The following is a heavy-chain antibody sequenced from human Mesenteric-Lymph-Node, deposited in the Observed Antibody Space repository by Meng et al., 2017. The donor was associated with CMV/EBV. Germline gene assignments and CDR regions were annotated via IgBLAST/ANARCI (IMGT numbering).Heavy chain of an antibody. Sequence: GESLKISCAASGFTFDDYDMNWVRQAPGKGLEWVSGINWNGGIRGYADSVKGRFTISRDTAKNSPYLQMNSLRVEDTALYYCARRIRVGYGMDVWGQGTTVTVSS. CDR3: ARRIRVGYGMDV. CDR1: GFTFDDYD. CDR2: INWNGGIR. D-gene: IGHD2-15*01. J-gene: IGHJ6*02. V-gene: IGHV3-20*04.